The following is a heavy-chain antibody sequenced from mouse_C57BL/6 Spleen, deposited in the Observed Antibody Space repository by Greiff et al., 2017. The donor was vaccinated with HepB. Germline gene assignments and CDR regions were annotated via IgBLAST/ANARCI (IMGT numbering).Heavy chain of an antibody. D-gene: IGHD3-3*01. V-gene: IGHV1-80*01. Sequence: QVQLQQSGAELVKPGASVKISCKASGYAFSSYWMNWVKQRPGKGLECIGQIYPGDGDTNYNGKFKGKATLTADKSSSTAYMQLSSLTSEDSAVYFCARSGLGGWYFDVWGTGTTVTVSS. CDR1: GYAFSSYW. CDR3: ARSGLGGWYFDV. CDR2: IYPGDGDT. J-gene: IGHJ1*03.